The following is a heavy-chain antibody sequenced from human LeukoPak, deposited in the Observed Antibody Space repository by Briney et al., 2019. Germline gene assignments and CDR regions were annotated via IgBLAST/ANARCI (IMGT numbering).Heavy chain of an antibody. J-gene: IGHJ3*02. D-gene: IGHD5-18*01. CDR2: IYYSGST. Sequence: PSETLSLTCTISGGSISTYYWSWIRQPPGKGLEYIAYIYYSGSTNYNPSLKSRVTISIDTSKNQFYLKLTSVTAADTAAYFCARDPREEYSYGLRWAFDIWGQGTMVIVSS. CDR1: GGSISTYY. CDR3: ARDPREEYSYGLRWAFDI. V-gene: IGHV4-59*12.